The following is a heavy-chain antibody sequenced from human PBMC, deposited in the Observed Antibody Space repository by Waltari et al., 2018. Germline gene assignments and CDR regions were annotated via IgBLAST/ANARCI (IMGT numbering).Heavy chain of an antibody. CDR3: ATLGAYLGAFEV. V-gene: IGHV3-53*02. D-gene: IGHD3-16*01. J-gene: IGHJ3*01. CDR1: EFIVRNNY. Sequence: EVQLVETGGALIHPGGSLRLSCAASEFIVRNNYMAWVRQARGKGLEWVSVIYAGGGSDSADSVRGRFTISSDNSKNTLYLEMNALRPDDTAVYYCATLGAYLGAFEVWGRGTMVTVSS. CDR2: IYAGGGS.